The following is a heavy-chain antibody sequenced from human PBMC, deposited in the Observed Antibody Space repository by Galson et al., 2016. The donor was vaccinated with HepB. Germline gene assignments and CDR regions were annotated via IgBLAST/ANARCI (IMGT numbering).Heavy chain of an antibody. CDR1: GFTFSNYW. D-gene: IGHD3-22*01. V-gene: IGHV3-74*01. CDR3: ARDSVFTLSKGVPCDH. J-gene: IGHJ4*02. CDR2: VNGDGTNI. Sequence: SLRLSCAVSGFTFSNYWMHWVRRAPGKGLMWISRVNGDGTNIAYADSVKGRFTISRDNAKDTIYLEMNGLRAEDTAVYYCARDSVFTLSKGVPCDHWGQGTPVTVSS.